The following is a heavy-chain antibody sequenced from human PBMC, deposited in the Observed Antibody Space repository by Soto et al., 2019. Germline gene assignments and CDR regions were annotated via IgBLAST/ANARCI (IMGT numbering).Heavy chain of an antibody. D-gene: IGHD6-19*01. CDR2: INHSGST. CDR1: GGSFSGYY. CDR3: ARGFYSSEGAFDI. Sequence: QVQLQQWGAGLLKPSETLSLTCAVYGGSFSGYYWSWIRQPPGKGLEWIGEINHSGSTNYNPSLKSTVTISVDTSKNQFSLKLSSVTAADTAVYYCARGFYSSEGAFDIWGQGTMVTVSS. J-gene: IGHJ3*02. V-gene: IGHV4-34*01.